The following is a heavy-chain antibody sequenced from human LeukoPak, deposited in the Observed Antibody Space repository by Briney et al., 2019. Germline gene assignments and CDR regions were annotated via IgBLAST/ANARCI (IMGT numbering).Heavy chain of an antibody. CDR2: ISYDGSNK. D-gene: IGHD2-21*02. V-gene: IGHV3-30*18. CDR3: AKEYCGGDCYSDYFDY. J-gene: IGHJ4*02. CDR1: GFTFSRHG. Sequence: GGSLRLSCAASGFTFSRHGMHWVRQAPGKGLEWVAVISYDGSNKYYAESVKGRFSISRDNSKNTLYLQMNSLRAEDTAVYYCAKEYCGGDCYSDYFDYWGQGNLVTVSS.